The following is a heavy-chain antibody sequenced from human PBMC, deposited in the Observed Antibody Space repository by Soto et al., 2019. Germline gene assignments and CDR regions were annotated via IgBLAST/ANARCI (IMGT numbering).Heavy chain of an antibody. Sequence: GGSLRLSCAASGFTFSKYWFHWVRQAPGKVLMWVSRIDPYDTGITYADSVKGRFTISRDNARNTLYLQMDSRTAEDTAVYYLARDMNGADDYLGQGTLVTVSS. CDR1: GFTFSKYW. CDR3: ARDMNGADDY. D-gene: IGHD1-26*01. CDR2: IDPYDTGI. J-gene: IGHJ4*02. V-gene: IGHV3-74*01.